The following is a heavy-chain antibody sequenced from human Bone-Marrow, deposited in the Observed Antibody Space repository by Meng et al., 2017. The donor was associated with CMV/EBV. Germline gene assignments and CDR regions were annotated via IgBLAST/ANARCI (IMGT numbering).Heavy chain of an antibody. CDR2: ISSSGSTI. CDR1: GFTFSSYE. J-gene: IGHJ4*02. V-gene: IGHV3-48*03. D-gene: IGHD3-3*01. Sequence: GGSLRLSCAASGFTFSSYEMNWVRQAPGKGLEWVSYISSSGSTIYYADSVKGRFTISRDNAKNSLYLQMNSLRAEDTAVYYCARVAFYDFWSGYSNFDYWGQGTLVTVSS. CDR3: ARVAFYDFWSGYSNFDY.